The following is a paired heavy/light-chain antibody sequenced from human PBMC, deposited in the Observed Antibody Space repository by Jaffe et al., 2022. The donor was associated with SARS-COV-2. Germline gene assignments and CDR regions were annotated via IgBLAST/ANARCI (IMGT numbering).Heavy chain of an antibody. CDR3: MARVDAMIVVV. Sequence: DVQLVESGGGLVKPGESLRLSCAASGVTFTNVWMNWVRQAPGKGLEWVGRIKSNIDGGTTDYAAPVKGRFTFSRDDSKNTVYLQMNSLKSEDTGVYYCMARVDAMIVVVWGQGILVTVSS. V-gene: IGHV3-15*01. CDR2: IKSNIDGGTT. J-gene: IGHJ4*02. CDR1: GVTFTNVW. D-gene: IGHD3-22*01.
Light chain of an antibody. CDR3: YSSDNSGNRRV. Sequence: SYELTQPPSVSVSPGQTAKITCSGDELPEKWPYWFQQKSGQAPVLVIYETTERPSGIPDRFSGSSSGTVATLTVSGAQVEDEADYYCYSSDNSGNRRVFGGGTKLTVL. J-gene: IGLJ3*02. CDR1: ELPEKW. CDR2: ETT. V-gene: IGLV3-10*01.